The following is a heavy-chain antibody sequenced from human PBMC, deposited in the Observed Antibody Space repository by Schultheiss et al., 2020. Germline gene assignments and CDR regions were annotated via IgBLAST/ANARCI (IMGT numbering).Heavy chain of an antibody. CDR2: IYYSGST. CDR1: GGSISSGGYS. Sequence: SQTLSLTCAVSGGSISSGGYSWSWIRQPPGKGLEWIGYIYYSGSTYYNPSLKSRVTISVDTSKNQFSLKLSSVTAADTAVYYCAGAKAYDSIPARGIDYWSQGNLVTVSA. D-gene: IGHD3-22*01. J-gene: IGHJ4*02. CDR3: AGAKAYDSIPARGIDY. V-gene: IGHV4-31*11.